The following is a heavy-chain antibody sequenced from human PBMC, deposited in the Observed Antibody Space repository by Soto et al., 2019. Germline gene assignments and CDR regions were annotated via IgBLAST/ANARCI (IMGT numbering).Heavy chain of an antibody. J-gene: IGHJ4*02. V-gene: IGHV4-4*02. D-gene: IGHD6-13*01. Sequence: QVQLQESGPGLVRPSGTLSLTCAVSGGSISSDNWWSWVRQPPGKGLERTGEIYHSGSTNYNPSLKSRVTMSVVPSKNLFSLTLSSVTAADTAFYYCARDQGSHPGEWGQGTLVSVSS. CDR2: IYHSGST. CDR1: GGSISSDNW. CDR3: ARDQGSHPGE.